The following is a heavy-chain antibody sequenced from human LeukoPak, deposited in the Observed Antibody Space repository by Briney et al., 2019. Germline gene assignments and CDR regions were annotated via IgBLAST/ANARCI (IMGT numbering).Heavy chain of an antibody. V-gene: IGHV3-64D*06. CDR3: VKDRWVDH. Sequence: GGSLRLSCSASGFIFSPYAMHWVRQAPGKGLEYVSSISSEGKTTYYADSVKGRFIISRDNSKNTLYLQMSSQRPEDTAVYYCVKDRWVDHWGQGTLVTVSS. D-gene: IGHD6-13*01. J-gene: IGHJ4*02. CDR1: GFIFSPYA. CDR2: ISSEGKTT.